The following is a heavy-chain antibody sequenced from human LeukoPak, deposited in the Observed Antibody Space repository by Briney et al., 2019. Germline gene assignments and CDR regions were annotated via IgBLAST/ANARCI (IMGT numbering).Heavy chain of an antibody. Sequence: SETLSLTCTVSGGSISSYYWSWIRPPPGKGLEWIGYIYYSGSTNYNPSLKSRVTISVDTSKNQFSLKLSSVTAADTAVYYCARLSDCSSTSCPEGVGDAFDIWGQGTMVTVSS. CDR2: IYYSGST. D-gene: IGHD2-2*01. V-gene: IGHV4-59*08. CDR3: ARLSDCSSTSCPEGVGDAFDI. J-gene: IGHJ3*02. CDR1: GGSISSYY.